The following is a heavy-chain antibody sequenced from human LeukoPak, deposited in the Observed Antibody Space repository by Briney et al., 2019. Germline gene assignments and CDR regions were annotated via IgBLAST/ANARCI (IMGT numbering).Heavy chain of an antibody. D-gene: IGHD3-22*01. CDR1: GYSISSGYY. CDR3: ARDVPSGLVVKGYFDL. V-gene: IGHV4-38-2*02. J-gene: IGHJ2*01. CDR2: IYHSGST. Sequence: PSETLSLTCTVSGYSISSGYYWGWIRQPPGKGLEWIGSIYHSGSTYYNPSLKSRVTISVDTSKNQFSLKLSSVTAADTAVYYCARDVPSGLVVKGYFDLWGRGTLVTVSS.